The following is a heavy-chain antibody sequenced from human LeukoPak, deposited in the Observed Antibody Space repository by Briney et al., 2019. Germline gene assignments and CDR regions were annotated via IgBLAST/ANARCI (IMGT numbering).Heavy chain of an antibody. CDR3: ARDSRDGYSQHLDY. J-gene: IGHJ4*02. Sequence: SETLSLTCIVSGDSVSGYYWNRIRQPPGKGLEWIGYTHHSGNTLYNPSLKSRVTISLDRSKNQFSLNLTSVTAADTAVYYCARDSRDGYSQHLDYWGQGTLVTVSS. V-gene: IGHV4-59*02. D-gene: IGHD5-24*01. CDR2: THHSGNT. CDR1: GDSVSGYY.